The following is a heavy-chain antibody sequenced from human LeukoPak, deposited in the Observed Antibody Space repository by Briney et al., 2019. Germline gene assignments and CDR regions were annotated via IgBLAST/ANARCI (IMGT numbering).Heavy chain of an antibody. J-gene: IGHJ6*03. Sequence: SETLSLTCAVYDGSFSGYYWSWIRQPPGKGLEWIGEINHSGSTNYNPSLKSRVTTSVDTSKNQFSLKLSSVTAAGTAVYYCARGRYCSSTSCYQYYYYYMDVWGKGTTVTVSS. CDR1: DGSFSGYY. CDR3: ARGRYCSSTSCYQYYYYYMDV. V-gene: IGHV4-34*01. D-gene: IGHD2-2*01. CDR2: INHSGST.